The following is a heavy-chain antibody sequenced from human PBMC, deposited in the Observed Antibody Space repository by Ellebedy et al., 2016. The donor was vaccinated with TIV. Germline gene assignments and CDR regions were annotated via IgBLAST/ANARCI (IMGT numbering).Heavy chain of an antibody. D-gene: IGHD3-9*01. CDR2: IYHIGST. Sequence: SETLSLTYTVSNYSISSGSYWGWIRQPPGKGLEWIGSIYHIGSTYYNPSLKSRVTISVDTSKNQLYLKLSSVTAADTAVYYCASGYYDTLTGSTGGDFDSWGQGTLVTVSS. J-gene: IGHJ4*02. V-gene: IGHV4-38-2*02. CDR3: ASGYYDTLTGSTGGDFDS. CDR1: NYSISSGSY.